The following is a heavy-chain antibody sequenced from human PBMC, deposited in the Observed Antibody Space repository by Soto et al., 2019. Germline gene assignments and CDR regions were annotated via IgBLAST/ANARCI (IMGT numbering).Heavy chain of an antibody. CDR1: GGSISSSSYY. V-gene: IGHV4-39*01. CDR2: IYYSGST. Sequence: SETLSLTCTVSGGSISSSSYYWGWIRQPPGKGLEWIGSIYYSGSTYYNLSLKSRVTISVDTSKNQFSLKLSSVTAADTAVYYCARHRASFGVINYYFDCWGQGTLVTVSS. J-gene: IGHJ4*02. D-gene: IGHD3-3*01. CDR3: ARHRASFGVINYYFDC.